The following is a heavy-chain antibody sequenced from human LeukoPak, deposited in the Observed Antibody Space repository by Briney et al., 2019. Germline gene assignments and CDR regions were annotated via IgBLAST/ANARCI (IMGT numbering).Heavy chain of an antibody. CDR3: ARRFSSWSSFDY. CDR2: VYYSGNT. J-gene: IGHJ4*02. CDR1: GGSLTSYY. D-gene: IGHD6-13*01. Sequence: PSETLSLTCTVSGGSLTSYYWNWIRPPPETGRGWIAYVYYSGNTHYNPSLKSRVTVSVDPSKNQFSLRLTSVPAADTAVYYCARRFSSWSSFDYRGQGTLVTVSS. V-gene: IGHV4-59*01.